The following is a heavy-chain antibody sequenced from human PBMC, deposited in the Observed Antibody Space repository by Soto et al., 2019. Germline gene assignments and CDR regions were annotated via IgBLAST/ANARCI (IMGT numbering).Heavy chain of an antibody. D-gene: IGHD3-10*01. J-gene: IGHJ6*02. V-gene: IGHV4-4*07. CDR1: GGSISSYY. CDR3: ARGPRGYVYYHGMDV. Sequence: QVQVQESGPGLVKPSETLSLTCTVSGGSISSYYVSWIRQSAGKGLEWMGRIDTSGTTNYNPSLKIRVTMSVDASKNHFSLNLSSVTAADTAVYYCARGPRGYVYYHGMDVWGQGTTVTVSS. CDR2: IDTSGTT.